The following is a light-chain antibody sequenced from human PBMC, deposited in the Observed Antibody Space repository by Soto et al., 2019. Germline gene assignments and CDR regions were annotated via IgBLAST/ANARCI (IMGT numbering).Light chain of an antibody. CDR3: QQSYSTPRT. V-gene: IGKV1-39*01. Sequence: DIQMTQSQSSLSASVGDRVTITCRASQSISTLLNWYQQKPGKAPKVLIYAASSLYSGVPSRFSGGGSGTDFTLTISSLQPEDFATYYCQQSYSTPRTFGQGTTLEIK. CDR2: AAS. J-gene: IGKJ2*01. CDR1: QSISTL.